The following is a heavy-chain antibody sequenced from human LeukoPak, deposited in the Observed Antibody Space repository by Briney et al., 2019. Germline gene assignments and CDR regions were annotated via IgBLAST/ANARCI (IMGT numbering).Heavy chain of an antibody. CDR1: GFTFSSYA. CDR3: AKGHQPYYYDSSGYFNY. Sequence: GGSLRLSCAASGFTFSSYAMHWVRQAPGKGLEWVSAISGSGGSTYYADSVKGRFTISRDNSKNTLYLQMNSLRAEDTAVYYCAKGHQPYYYDSSGYFNYWGQGTLVTVSS. CDR2: ISGSGGST. J-gene: IGHJ4*02. D-gene: IGHD3-22*01. V-gene: IGHV3-23*01.